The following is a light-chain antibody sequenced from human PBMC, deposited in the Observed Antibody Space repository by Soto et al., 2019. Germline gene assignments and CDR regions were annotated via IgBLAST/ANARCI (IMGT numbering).Light chain of an antibody. CDR2: DAS. CDR3: QQRSNWVT. J-gene: IGKJ4*01. Sequence: DIVLTQSPATLSLSPGERATLSCRASQSVSSSLAWYQQKPGQAPRLLIYDASNRATDIPARFSGSGSGTDFTLTISSLEPEDFAVYYCQQRSNWVTFGGGTKVEIK. CDR1: QSVSSS. V-gene: IGKV3-11*01.